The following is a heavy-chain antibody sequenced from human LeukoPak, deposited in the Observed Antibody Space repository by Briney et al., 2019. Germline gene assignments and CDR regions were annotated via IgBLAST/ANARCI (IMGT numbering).Heavy chain of an antibody. V-gene: IGHV7-4-1*02. CDR1: GYTFTSYA. J-gene: IGHJ6*02. D-gene: IGHD3-10*01. CDR3: ARGAPFGGSGSYSYYYYYGMDV. Sequence: ASVKVSCKASGYTFTSYAMNWVRQAPGQGLEWMGWINTNTGNPTYAQGFTGRFVFSLDTSVSTAYLQISSLKAEDTAVYYCARGAPFGGSGSYSYYYYYGMDVWGQGTTVTVSS. CDR2: INTNTGNP.